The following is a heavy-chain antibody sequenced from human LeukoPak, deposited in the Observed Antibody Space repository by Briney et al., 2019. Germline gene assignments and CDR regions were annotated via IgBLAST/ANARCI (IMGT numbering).Heavy chain of an antibody. J-gene: IGHJ5*02. CDR1: GFTFTGYY. CDR2: INPNSGGT. Sequence: ASMKVSCKTSGFTFTGYYIHWVRQAPGQGLEWMGWINPNSGGTKYAQKFQGRVTMTRDTSISTAYMELSRLRSDDTAVYYCARDLGDTSSQSCSWGQGTLVTVSS. CDR3: ARDLGDTSSQSCS. V-gene: IGHV1-2*02. D-gene: IGHD6-13*01.